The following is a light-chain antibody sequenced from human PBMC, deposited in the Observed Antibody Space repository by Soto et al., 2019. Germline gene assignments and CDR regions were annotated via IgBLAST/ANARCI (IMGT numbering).Light chain of an antibody. V-gene: IGLV2-11*01. CDR3: CSYAGSYTYV. CDR2: AVS. J-gene: IGLJ1*01. CDR1: RNDVGGYTS. Sequence: QSVLTQPRSVSGSPGQSVTISCTGTRNDVGGYTSVSWYQQHPGKTPKLIISAVSQRPSGVPDRFSGSKSGNTASLTISGLQAEDEADYFCCSYAGSYTYVFGSGTKLTVL.